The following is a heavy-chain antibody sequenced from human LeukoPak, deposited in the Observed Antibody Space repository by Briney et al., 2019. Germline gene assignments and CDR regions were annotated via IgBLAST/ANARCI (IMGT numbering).Heavy chain of an antibody. CDR2: INHSGST. J-gene: IGHJ4*02. V-gene: IGHV4-34*01. CDR1: GGSFSGYY. CDR3: AREHVSYYDSSGFFDY. Sequence: SETLSLTCAVYGGSFSGYYWSWIRQPPGKGLEWIGEINHSGSTNYNPSLKSRVTISVDTSKNQFSLKLSSVTAADAAVYYCAREHVSYYDSSGFFDYWGQGTLVTVSS. D-gene: IGHD3-22*01.